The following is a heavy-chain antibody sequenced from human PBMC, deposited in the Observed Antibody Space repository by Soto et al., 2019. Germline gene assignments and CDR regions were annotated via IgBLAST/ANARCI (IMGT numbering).Heavy chain of an antibody. CDR1: GFTFSDYP. D-gene: IGHD1-26*01. CDR3: ARDFIVGAPDYFDY. CDR2: ISYDGRVK. J-gene: IGHJ4*02. Sequence: QVQLVESGGGVVQPGRSLSLSCAASGFTFSDYPMHWVRQAPGKGLEWVAVISYDGRVKYYVDSVKGRFTNSRDNSKNTLYLQMNSLRVDDTAVYYCARDFIVGAPDYFDYWGQGTLVTVSS. V-gene: IGHV3-30*04.